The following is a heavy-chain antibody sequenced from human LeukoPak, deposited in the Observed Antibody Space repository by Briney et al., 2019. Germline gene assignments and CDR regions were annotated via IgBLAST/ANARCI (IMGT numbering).Heavy chain of an antibody. CDR1: GFTFSSYS. CDR2: TSSSDAGT. D-gene: IGHD2-21*01. CDR3: AKAPVTSCRGAYCYPFDY. Sequence: GGSLRLSCVASGFTFSSYSMNWVRQAPGKGLVWVSATSSSDAGTYYAESVRGRFTISRDNSKNTLYLQMNSLRAEDAAVYYCAKAPVTSCRGAYCYPFDYWGQGALVTVSS. V-gene: IGHV3-23*01. J-gene: IGHJ4*02.